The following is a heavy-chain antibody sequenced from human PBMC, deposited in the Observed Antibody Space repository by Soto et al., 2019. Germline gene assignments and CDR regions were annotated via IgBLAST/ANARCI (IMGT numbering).Heavy chain of an antibody. Sequence: ASVKVSCKASGYTFTGYYMHWVRQAPGQGLEWMGWINPNSGGTNYAQKFQGRVTMTRDTSISTAYMELSRLRSDDTAVYYCAREFDDSSSPRLDPWGEGTLVTVYS. V-gene: IGHV1-2*02. D-gene: IGHD6-6*01. J-gene: IGHJ5*02. CDR3: AREFDDSSSPRLDP. CDR2: INPNSGGT. CDR1: GYTFTGYY.